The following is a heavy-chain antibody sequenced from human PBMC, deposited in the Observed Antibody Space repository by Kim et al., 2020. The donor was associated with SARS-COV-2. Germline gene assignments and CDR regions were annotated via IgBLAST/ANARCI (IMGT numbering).Heavy chain of an antibody. Sequence: YAENVEGRFTDSRDNAENSVSLQKSRLGAEDTAIYYCARRGIGWYSHIDYWGQGTLVTVSS. J-gene: IGHJ4*02. D-gene: IGHD2-15*01. CDR3: ARRGIGWYSHIDY. V-gene: IGHV3-11*01.